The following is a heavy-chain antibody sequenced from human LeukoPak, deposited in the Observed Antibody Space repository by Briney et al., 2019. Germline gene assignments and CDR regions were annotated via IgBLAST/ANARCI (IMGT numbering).Heavy chain of an antibody. Sequence: GGSLRLSCAASGFNFNNYWMTWVRQAPGKGPEWVANIKQDGSEKYYVDSVKGRFSIFRDNAKNLVYLQMNSLRAEDTAVYYCAKERYGDYALDYWGQGTLVTVSS. CDR2: IKQDGSEK. CDR1: GFNFNNYW. V-gene: IGHV3-7*03. J-gene: IGHJ4*02. D-gene: IGHD4-17*01. CDR3: AKERYGDYALDY.